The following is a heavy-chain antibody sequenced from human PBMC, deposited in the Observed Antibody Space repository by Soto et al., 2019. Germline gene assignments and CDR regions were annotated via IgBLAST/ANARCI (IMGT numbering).Heavy chain of an antibody. CDR3: ARDKDRLQVGGNYYYRVDG. CDR1: GGTFSSSA. V-gene: IGHV1-69*12. J-gene: IGHJ6*02. D-gene: IGHD4-4*01. CDR2: IIPLFRTP. Sequence: QVQLVQSGAEMKEPGSSVTVSCKTSGGTFSSSAISWLRQAPGQGLEWMGGIIPLFRTPDYAQKFQGRVTLAADECTSTADMELSSLRAEDTGVYYCARDKDRLQVGGNYYYRVDGWGQGTTMTVS.